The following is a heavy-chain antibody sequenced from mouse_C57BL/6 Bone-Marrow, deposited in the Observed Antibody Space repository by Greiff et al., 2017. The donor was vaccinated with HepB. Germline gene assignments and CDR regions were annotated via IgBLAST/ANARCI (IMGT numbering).Heavy chain of an antibody. Sequence: EVNVVESEGGLVQPGSSMKLSCTASGFTFSDYYIAWVRQVPEKGLEWVANINYDGSSTYYLDSLKSRFIISRDNAKNILYLQMSSLKSEDTATYYCARDQGTTADWYFDVWGTGTTVTVSS. V-gene: IGHV5-16*01. CDR2: INYDGSST. CDR3: ARDQGTTADWYFDV. D-gene: IGHD1-2*01. J-gene: IGHJ1*03. CDR1: GFTFSDYY.